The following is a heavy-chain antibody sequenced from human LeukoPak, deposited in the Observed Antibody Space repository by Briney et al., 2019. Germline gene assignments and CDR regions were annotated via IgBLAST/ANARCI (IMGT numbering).Heavy chain of an antibody. D-gene: IGHD4-11*01. J-gene: IGHJ4*02. Sequence: KPSETLSLTCTVSGDPISGFYWAWIRQPPGRGLEWSGYTYYSASTNYNPSLKSRVTISSDTSKKQFSLKMSPVTAADTAVYYCARGQMTAVPLLDYWGQGALVTVSS. CDR1: GDPISGFY. CDR2: TYYSAST. CDR3: ARGQMTAVPLLDY. V-gene: IGHV4-59*01.